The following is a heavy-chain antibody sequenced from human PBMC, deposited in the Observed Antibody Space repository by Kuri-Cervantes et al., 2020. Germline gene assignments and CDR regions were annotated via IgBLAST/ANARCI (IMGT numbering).Heavy chain of an antibody. Sequence: SETLSLTCTVSGGSISSGSYYWGWIRQPPGKGLEWIGSIYYSGSTYYNPSLKSRVTISVDTSKNQFSLKLSSVTAADTAVYYCARLYSSGWSPFDYWGQGTLVTVSS. CDR2: IYYSGST. J-gene: IGHJ4*02. V-gene: IGHV4-39*01. CDR3: ARLYSSGWSPFDY. D-gene: IGHD6-19*01. CDR1: GGSISSGSYY.